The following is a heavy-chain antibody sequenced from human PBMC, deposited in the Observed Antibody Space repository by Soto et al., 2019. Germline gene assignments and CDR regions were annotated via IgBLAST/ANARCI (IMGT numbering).Heavy chain of an antibody. CDR3: VSQQYPTVRYFDY. Sequence: PGGSLRLSCSASGFTFSSYAMHWVRQAPGKGLEYVSAISSNGGSTYYADSVKGRFTISRDNSKNTLYLQMSSLRAEDTAVYYCVSQQYPTVRYFDYWGQGTLVTVSS. V-gene: IGHV3-64D*06. CDR1: GFTFSSYA. J-gene: IGHJ4*02. D-gene: IGHD2-2*01. CDR2: ISSNGGST.